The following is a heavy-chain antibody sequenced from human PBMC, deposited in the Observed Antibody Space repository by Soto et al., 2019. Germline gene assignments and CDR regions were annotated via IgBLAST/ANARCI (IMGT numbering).Heavy chain of an antibody. J-gene: IGHJ4*02. V-gene: IGHV3-30-3*01. CDR3: AREGWELGPIDY. Sequence: QVQLVESGGGVVQPGRSLRLSCAASGFTFSSYAMHWVRQAPGKGLEWVAVISYDGSNKYYADSVKGRFTISRDNSKNTLYLQVNSLRAEDTAVYYCAREGWELGPIDYWGQGTLVTVSS. CDR2: ISYDGSNK. D-gene: IGHD1-26*01. CDR1: GFTFSSYA.